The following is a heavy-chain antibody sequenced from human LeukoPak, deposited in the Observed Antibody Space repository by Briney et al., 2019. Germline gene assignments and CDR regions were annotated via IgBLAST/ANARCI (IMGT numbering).Heavy chain of an antibody. CDR3: ARGLPRITMIVVASRAFDI. V-gene: IGHV4-59*01. D-gene: IGHD3-22*01. CDR2: IYYSGST. J-gene: IGHJ3*02. Sequence: ASETLSLTCTVSGGSISSYYWSWIRQPPGKGLEWIGYIYYSGSTNYNPSLKSRVTISVDTSKNQFSLKLSSVTAADTAVYYCARGLPRITMIVVASRAFDIWGQGTMVTVSS. CDR1: GGSISSYY.